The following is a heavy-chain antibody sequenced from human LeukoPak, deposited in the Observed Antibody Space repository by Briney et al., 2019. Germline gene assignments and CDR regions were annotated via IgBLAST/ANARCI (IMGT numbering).Heavy chain of an antibody. D-gene: IGHD6-13*01. CDR2: IYYSGST. J-gene: IGHJ4*02. CDR1: GGSISSSSYY. Sequence: SETLSLTCTVSGGSISSSSYYWGWVRQPPGKGLEWIGSIYYSGSTYYNPSLKSRVTISVDTSKNQFSLKLSSVTAADTAVYYCARLVLDDSSSWLGIPYSDYWGQGTLVTVSS. V-gene: IGHV4-39*01. CDR3: ARLVLDDSSSWLGIPYSDY.